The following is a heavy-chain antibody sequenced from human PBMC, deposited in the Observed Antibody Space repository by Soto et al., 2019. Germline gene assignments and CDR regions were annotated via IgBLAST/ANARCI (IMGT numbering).Heavy chain of an antibody. J-gene: IGHJ4*02. D-gene: IGHD3-10*01. CDR3: ARGQGRWQQVDY. CDR1: GFTFSDYG. CDR2: IWHDGSHK. V-gene: IGHV3-33*01. Sequence: PGGSLRLSCVASGFTFSDYGMHWVRQAPGKGPESVAVIWHDGSHKFYEGSVKGRFTISRDNSKKTVYLRMSSLRDEDTAVYYCARGQGRWQQVDYWGQGTLVTVSS.